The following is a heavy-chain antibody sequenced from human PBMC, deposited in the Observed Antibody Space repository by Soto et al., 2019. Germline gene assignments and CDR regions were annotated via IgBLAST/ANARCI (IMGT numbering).Heavy chain of an antibody. CDR3: ANPGYSYGYDWFDP. J-gene: IGHJ5*02. CDR2: ISDSGGST. V-gene: IGHV3-23*01. D-gene: IGHD5-18*01. Sequence: EVQLLESGGGLVQPGGSLRLSCAASGFSFSSYAMTWVRQAPGKGLEGVSGISDSGGSTYYADSVKGRFTISRDNSKNMVYLLMNRLRAGDTALYCCANPGYSYGYDWFDPWCQGTLVTVSS. CDR1: GFSFSSYA.